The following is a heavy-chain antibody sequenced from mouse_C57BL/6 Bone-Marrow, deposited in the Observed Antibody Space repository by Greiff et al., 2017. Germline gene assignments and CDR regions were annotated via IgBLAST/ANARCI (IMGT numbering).Heavy chain of an antibody. CDR1: GYTFTSYW. CDR2: IDPSDSYT. D-gene: IGHD1-1*01. J-gene: IGHJ1*03. CDR3: ARGDGSSPHWYFDV. Sequence: QVQLKQPGAELVKPGASVKLSCKASGYTFTSYWMQWVKQRPGQGLEWIGEIDPSDSYTNYNQKFKGKATLTVDTSSSTAYMQLSSLTSEDSAVYYCARGDGSSPHWYFDVWGTGTTVTVSS. V-gene: IGHV1-50*01.